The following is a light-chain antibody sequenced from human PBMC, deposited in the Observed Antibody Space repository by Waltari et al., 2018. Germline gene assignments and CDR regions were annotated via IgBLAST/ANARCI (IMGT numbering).Light chain of an antibody. CDR1: QSLLHSDGKTY. J-gene: IGKJ5*01. V-gene: IGKV2-29*02. Sequence: ENVMKKTQLTLSVTPGQQDSLSCKSSQSLLHSDGKTYFYWYLQKAGQSPQLLIYEVSSRFSGVPDRFSGSGSGTDFTLRISRVEAEDVGVYYCMQGVHLPITFGQGTRLEIK. CDR3: MQGVHLPIT. CDR2: EVS.